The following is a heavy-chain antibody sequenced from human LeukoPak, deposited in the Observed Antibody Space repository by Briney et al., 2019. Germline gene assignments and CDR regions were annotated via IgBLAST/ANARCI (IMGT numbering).Heavy chain of an antibody. D-gene: IGHD1-1*01. J-gene: IGHJ4*02. CDR1: GRSVGSNSYY. Sequence: WDTLSLTLTASGRSVGSNSYYWGWIRQPPGKGLEWIGSIYYSGSTYYNPSLKSRVTISVDTSKNQFSLKLSSVTAADTAVYYCARRRGTGTPEDYWGQGTLVTVSS. CDR2: IYYSGST. V-gene: IGHV4-39*01. CDR3: ARRRGTGTPEDY.